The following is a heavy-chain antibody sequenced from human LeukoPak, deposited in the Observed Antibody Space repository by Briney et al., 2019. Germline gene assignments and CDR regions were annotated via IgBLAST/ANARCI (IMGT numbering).Heavy chain of an antibody. CDR1: GYTFTSYY. D-gene: IGHD2-2*01. V-gene: IGHV1-46*01. CDR2: INPSGGST. Sequence: ASVKVSCKASGYTFTSYYMHWGRQAPGQGLEWMGIINPSGGSTSYAQKFQGRVTMTRDTSTSTVYMELSSLRSEDTAVYYCARAGPYGEVVPASRAYNWFDPWGQGTLVTVSS. J-gene: IGHJ5*02. CDR3: ARAGPYGEVVPASRAYNWFDP.